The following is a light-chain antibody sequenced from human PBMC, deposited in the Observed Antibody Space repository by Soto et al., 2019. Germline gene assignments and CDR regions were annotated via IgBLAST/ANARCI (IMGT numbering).Light chain of an antibody. V-gene: IGKV1-39*01. J-gene: IGKJ1*01. CDR3: QQSYSTPWT. CDR2: STS. Sequence: DIQMTQSPSSPSASVGDRVTVTCRASQSISYYLNWYQQKQGRAPRLLIYSTSTLQSGVPSKFSGSASGTDFTLTISSLQPEDFATYYCQQSYSTPWTFXQGTKVDIK. CDR1: QSISYY.